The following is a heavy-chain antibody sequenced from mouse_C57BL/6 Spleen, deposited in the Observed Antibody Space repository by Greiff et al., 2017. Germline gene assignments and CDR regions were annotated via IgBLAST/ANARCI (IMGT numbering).Heavy chain of an antibody. V-gene: IGHV1-78*01. CDR3: ARCDYDEGGVGWFAY. CDR1: GYTFTDHT. J-gene: IGHJ3*01. CDR2: IYPRDGST. D-gene: IGHD2-4*01. Sequence: QVHVKQSDAELVKPGASVKISCKVSGYTFTDHTIHWMKQRPEQGLEWIGYIYPRDGSTKYNEKFKGKATLTADKSSSTAYMQLNSLTSEDSAVYFCARCDYDEGGVGWFAYWGQGTLVTVSA.